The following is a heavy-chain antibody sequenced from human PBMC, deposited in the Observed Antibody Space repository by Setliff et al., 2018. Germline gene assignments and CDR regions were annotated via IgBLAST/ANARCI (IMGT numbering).Heavy chain of an antibody. Sequence: LSLSCAASGFTFSTYSMNWVRQAPGKRLEWVAVISFDGSNESYTDSVKGRFTISRDNSENTLYLQMNSLRADDTAVYYCARPTSAGRLWYMDVWGTGTTVTVSS. V-gene: IGHV3-30*10. CDR3: ARPTSAGRLWYMDV. J-gene: IGHJ6*03. CDR2: ISFDGSNE. CDR1: GFTFSTYS. D-gene: IGHD1-26*01.